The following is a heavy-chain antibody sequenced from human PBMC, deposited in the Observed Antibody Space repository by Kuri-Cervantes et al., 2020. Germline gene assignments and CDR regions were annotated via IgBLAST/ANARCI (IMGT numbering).Heavy chain of an antibody. Sequence: GESLKISCAASGFTFSSYGMHWVRQAPGKGLEWVAVIWYDGSNKYYADSVKGRFTISRDNSKNTLCLQMNSLRAEDTAVYYCAKELYIAAAGGGSAFDIWGQGTMVTVS. J-gene: IGHJ3*02. D-gene: IGHD6-13*01. CDR1: GFTFSSYG. V-gene: IGHV3-33*06. CDR3: AKELYIAAAGGGSAFDI. CDR2: IWYDGSNK.